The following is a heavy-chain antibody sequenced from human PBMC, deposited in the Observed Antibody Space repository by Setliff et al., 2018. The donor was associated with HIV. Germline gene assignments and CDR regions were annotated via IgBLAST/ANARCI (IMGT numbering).Heavy chain of an antibody. CDR2: IYYGGST. D-gene: IGHD6-19*01. J-gene: IGHJ5*02. Sequence: PSETLSLTCTVSGGPISSSNYYWSWIRQPPGKGMEWIGTIYYGGSTYYNAALKSRGSISADTSKNQLSLKVNSVTVADTAVYYCARLSSGWYNWFDPLGQGTLVTVSS. CDR3: ARLSSGWYNWFDP. CDR1: GGPISSSNYY. V-gene: IGHV4-39*07.